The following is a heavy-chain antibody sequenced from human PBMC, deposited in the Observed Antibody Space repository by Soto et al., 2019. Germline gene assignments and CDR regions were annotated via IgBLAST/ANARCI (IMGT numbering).Heavy chain of an antibody. D-gene: IGHD5-12*01. CDR1: GYTFTSYG. J-gene: IGHJ6*02. V-gene: IGHV1-18*01. CDR3: ARGGDVNYYHGMDV. CDR2: ISAYNGKT. Sequence: QVQLVQSGGEVKKPGASVKLSCTASGYTFTSYGISLVRQAPGQGLEWMGWISAYNGKTNCAQNVQGRVNMTTDTSTRTAYMHLRSLRYDDTAVYYCARGGDVNYYHGMDVWGQGTTVTVSS.